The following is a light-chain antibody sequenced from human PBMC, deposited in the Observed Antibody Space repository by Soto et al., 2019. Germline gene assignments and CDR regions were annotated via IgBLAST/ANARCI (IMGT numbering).Light chain of an antibody. J-gene: IGKJ1*01. Sequence: GDRVTITCRASQSIRSWLAWYQQKPGRAPTLLIYKASSLQRGVPSRFSGSGSETEFTLTISSLQPEDFATYYCHQYFANSRTFGQGTKVDI. CDR1: QSIRSW. V-gene: IGKV1-5*03. CDR2: KAS. CDR3: HQYFANSRT.